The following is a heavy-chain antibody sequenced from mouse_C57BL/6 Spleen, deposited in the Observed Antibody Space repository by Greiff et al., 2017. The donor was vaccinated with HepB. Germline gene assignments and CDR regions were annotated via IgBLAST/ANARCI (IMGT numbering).Heavy chain of an antibody. D-gene: IGHD1-1*01. J-gene: IGHJ4*01. CDR1: GFTFSSYA. V-gene: IGHV5-4*01. Sequence: EVQRVESGGGLVKPGGSLKLSCAASGFTFSSYAMSWVRQTPEKRLEWVATISDGGSYTYYPDNVKGRFTISRDNAKNNLYLQMSHLKSEDTAMYYCARAHRTVYAMDYWGQGTSVTVSS. CDR2: ISDGGSYT. CDR3: ARAHRTVYAMDY.